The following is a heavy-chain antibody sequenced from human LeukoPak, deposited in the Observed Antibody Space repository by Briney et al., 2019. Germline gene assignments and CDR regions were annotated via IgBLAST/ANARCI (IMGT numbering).Heavy chain of an antibody. CDR3: ARTVVVITRFDY. CDR2: ISSGSERT. J-gene: IGHJ4*02. CDR1: GFTFSNYA. V-gene: IGHV3-23*01. Sequence: PGGSLRLSCAASGFTFSNYAMSWVRQAPGKGLEWVSAISSGSERTNYARSGKGRFTISRDNAKNSLYLQMKSLRAEETAVYYCARTVVVITRFDYWGQGKLVTVSS. D-gene: IGHD2-21*01.